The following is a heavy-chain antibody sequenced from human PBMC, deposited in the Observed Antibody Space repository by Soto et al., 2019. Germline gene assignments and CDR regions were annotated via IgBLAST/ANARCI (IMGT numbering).Heavy chain of an antibody. J-gene: IGHJ6*02. D-gene: IGHD3-16*02. CDR2: TYYRSKWYN. V-gene: IGHV6-1*01. Sequence: SQTLSLTCAISGDSVSSNSAAWNWIRQSPSRGLEWLGRTYYRSKWYNDYAVSVKSRITINPDTSKNQFSLQLNSVTPEDTAVYYCAREEGVIGGNPAYYYYGMDVWGQGTTVTVSS. CDR1: GDSVSSNSAA. CDR3: AREEGVIGGNPAYYYYGMDV.